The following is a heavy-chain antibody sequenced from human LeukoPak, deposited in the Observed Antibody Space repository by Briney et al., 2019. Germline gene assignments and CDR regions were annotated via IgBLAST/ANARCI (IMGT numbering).Heavy chain of an antibody. J-gene: IGHJ4*02. CDR3: YAPEVDY. CDR1: GFNFSKYW. CDR2: INPEGSRG. D-gene: IGHD1-26*01. V-gene: IGHV3-74*01. Sequence: GGPLRLSCAASGFNFSKYWMHWVRQAPRKGLVWVSRINPEGSRGTYADSVMGRFTISRDNAENTLYLRMNSLRGDDTAVYYSYAPEVDYWGQGTLVTVSS.